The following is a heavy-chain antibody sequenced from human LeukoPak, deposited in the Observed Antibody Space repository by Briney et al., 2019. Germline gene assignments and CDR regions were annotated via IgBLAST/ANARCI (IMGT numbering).Heavy chain of an antibody. V-gene: IGHV3-74*01. CDR3: ATGGSIAASPFDY. J-gene: IGHJ4*02. Sequence: GGSLRLSCAASGFTFSSYWMLWVRQAPGKGLVWVSRINSDGSSTSYADSVKGRFTISRDNAKNTLYLQMNSLRAEDTAVYYCATGGSIAASPFDYWGQGTLVTVSS. D-gene: IGHD6-13*01. CDR2: INSDGSST. CDR1: GFTFSSYW.